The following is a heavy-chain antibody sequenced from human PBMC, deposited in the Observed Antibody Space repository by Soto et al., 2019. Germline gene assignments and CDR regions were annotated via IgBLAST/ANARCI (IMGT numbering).Heavy chain of an antibody. CDR1: GLSIGSGGYY. CDR2: IYYRGST. D-gene: IGHD5-18*01. V-gene: IGHV4-31*03. J-gene: IGHJ4*02. Sequence: LQTLSLSCPVSGLSIGSGGYYWSWKHQNPGKGLEWIGHIYYRGSTYYNQSIKSRVTISVDTSKSQFSLKLSSVTAADTAVYYCARATAMATYYFDYWGQGTLVTVSS. CDR3: ARATAMATYYFDY.